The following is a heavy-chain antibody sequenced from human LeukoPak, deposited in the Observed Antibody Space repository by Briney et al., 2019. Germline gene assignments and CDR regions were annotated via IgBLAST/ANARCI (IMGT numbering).Heavy chain of an antibody. Sequence: SETLSLTCTVSGGSISSYYWSWIRQPAGKGLEWIGRIYTSGSTNYNPSLKSRVTMSADTSKNQFSLKLSSVTAADTAVYYCARTPTGPYYYYYGMDVWGQGTTVTVSS. CDR3: ARTPTGPYYYYYGMDV. J-gene: IGHJ6*02. D-gene: IGHD4-11*01. V-gene: IGHV4-4*07. CDR2: IYTSGST. CDR1: GGSISSYY.